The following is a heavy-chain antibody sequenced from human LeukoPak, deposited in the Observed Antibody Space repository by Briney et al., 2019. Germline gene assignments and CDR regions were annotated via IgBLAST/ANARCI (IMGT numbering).Heavy chain of an antibody. Sequence: PGGSLRLSCAASGFSFSTYAMSWVRQAPGKGLEWVSAISAGGATIYYADSVKGGFTVSRDNSKNTLYLHMNSLRAEDKAIYYCAKDSGGSYFYYYYYMDVWRKGTTVTVSS. CDR3: AKDSGGSYFYYYYYMDV. V-gene: IGHV3-23*01. CDR1: GFSFSTYA. D-gene: IGHD1-26*01. CDR2: ISAGGATI. J-gene: IGHJ6*03.